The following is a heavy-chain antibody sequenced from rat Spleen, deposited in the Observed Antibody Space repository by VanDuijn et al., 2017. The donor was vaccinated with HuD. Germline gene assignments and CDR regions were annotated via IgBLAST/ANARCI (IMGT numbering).Heavy chain of an antibody. J-gene: IGHJ3*01. CDR1: GFTFNNYW. CDR3: TIGGYYSSRGFAY. V-gene: IGHV5-31*01. D-gene: IGHD1-2*01. Sequence: EVQLVESGGGLVQPGRSLKLSCVASGFTFNNYWMTWIRQAPGKGPEWVASITNTGGSTYYPDSVKGRFTISRDNAKSTLYLQMNSLRSEDTATYYCTIGGYYSSRGFAYWGQGTLVTVSS. CDR2: ITNTGGST.